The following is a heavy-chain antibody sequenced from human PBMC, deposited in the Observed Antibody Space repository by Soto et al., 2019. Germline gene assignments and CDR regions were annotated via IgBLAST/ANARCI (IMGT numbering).Heavy chain of an antibody. CDR3: ARVAYRNVWIFDY. CDR2: IKQDGSEK. V-gene: IGHV3-7*01. D-gene: IGHD6-19*01. CDR1: GFVFSDYW. J-gene: IGHJ4*01. Sequence: EMQLVESGGGLVQPGGSLRLSCAASGFVFSDYWMSWVRQAPGKGLEWVANIKQDGSEKYYVDSVKGRFTTSRDNAKTSLYLQMSSLRAEDTAVYFCARVAYRNVWIFDYWGQGTLVTVSS.